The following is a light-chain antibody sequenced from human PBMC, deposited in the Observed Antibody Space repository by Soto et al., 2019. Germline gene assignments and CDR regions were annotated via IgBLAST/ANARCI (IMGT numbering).Light chain of an antibody. J-gene: IGKJ1*01. CDR1: QNINKR. V-gene: IGKV1-5*01. Sequence: GDRVTITCRASQNINKRLAWHQQKPGKAPKVLIYDASNLKSGVPSRFSGSGSGTEFTLTITSLQPDDFATYYCQQYNSYPWTFGQGTKVDIK. CDR3: QQYNSYPWT. CDR2: DAS.